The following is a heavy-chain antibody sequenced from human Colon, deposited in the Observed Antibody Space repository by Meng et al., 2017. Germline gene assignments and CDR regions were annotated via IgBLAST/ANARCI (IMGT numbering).Heavy chain of an antibody. V-gene: IGHV4-4*03. CDR2: IDLVGTP. CDR1: GGSLSRYNA. Sequence: QMQEPAPGSVQPPGTLSLTCAASGGSLSRYNAWGGVRQPPGKVLEWIGQIDLVGTPYYNPSIESRVIMSLDKSKNQWSLRLTSVAAADTAVYYCAVHGGWHFDYWGQGALVTVSS. D-gene: IGHD6-19*01. J-gene: IGHJ4*02. CDR3: AVHGGWHFDY.